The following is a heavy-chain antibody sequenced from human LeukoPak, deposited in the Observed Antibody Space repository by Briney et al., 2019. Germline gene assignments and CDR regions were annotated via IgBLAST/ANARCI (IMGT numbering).Heavy chain of an antibody. J-gene: IGHJ4*02. CDR2: ISYDGSNK. Sequence: PGGSLRLSCAASGFTFSSYAMHWVHQAPGKGLEWLAVISYDGSNKYYADSVKGRFTLSRDNSKNTMYLQMNGLRAEDTAVYYCAKRDSSGYYFFDYWGQGTLVTVSS. D-gene: IGHD3-22*01. CDR3: AKRDSSGYYFFDY. V-gene: IGHV3-30-3*02. CDR1: GFTFSSYA.